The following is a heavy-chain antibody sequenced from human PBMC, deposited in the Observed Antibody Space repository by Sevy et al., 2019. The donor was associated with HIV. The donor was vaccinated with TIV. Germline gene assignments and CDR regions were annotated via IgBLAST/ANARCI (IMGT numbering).Heavy chain of an antibody. Sequence: SETLSLTCTVSGGSINSDHWNWIRQPPGKGLEWIGYVYYTGGTNYNPSLKNRVTISVDSTKNQFSLKLTSATAADTAVYYCARRNDFDIWGQGTMVTVSS. J-gene: IGHJ3*02. CDR2: VYYTGGT. V-gene: IGHV4-59*08. CDR3: ARRNDFDI. CDR1: GGSINSDH.